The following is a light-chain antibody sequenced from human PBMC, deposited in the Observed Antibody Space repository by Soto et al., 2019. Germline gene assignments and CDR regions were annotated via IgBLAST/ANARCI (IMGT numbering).Light chain of an antibody. J-gene: IGKJ1*01. CDR1: QSVSSY. CDR3: QQYNSYSQCT. Sequence: EIVLTQSPDTLSLSPGERATLSCRASQSVSSYLAWYQQKPGQAPRLLIYDASNRATGIPARFSGSGSGTDFTLTISSLEPEDSATYYCQQYNSYSQCTFGQGTKVEIK. CDR2: DAS. V-gene: IGKV3-11*01.